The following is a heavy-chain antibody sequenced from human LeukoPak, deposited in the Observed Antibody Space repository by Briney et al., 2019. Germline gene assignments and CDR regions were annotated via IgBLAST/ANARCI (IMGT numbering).Heavy chain of an antibody. CDR1: GFTFSSYA. V-gene: IGHV3-23*01. CDR2: ICYSGGST. CDR3: ARIRESSNCYPVGLDDY. J-gene: IGHJ4*02. D-gene: IGHD6-13*01. Sequence: PGGSLRLSCAASGFTFSSYAMSWVRPAPGKGLEWVSAICYSGGSTYYADTVKGRFTISRDNSKNTLYVQMNSLRAEDTAVYYCARIRESSNCYPVGLDDYWGQGTLVTVSS.